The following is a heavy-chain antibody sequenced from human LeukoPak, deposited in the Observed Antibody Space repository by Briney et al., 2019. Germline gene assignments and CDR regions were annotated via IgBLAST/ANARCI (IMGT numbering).Heavy chain of an antibody. V-gene: IGHV1-46*01. D-gene: IGHD4-17*01. J-gene: IGHJ4*02. Sequence: ASVKVSCKASGYTFTSYYMHWVRQAPGQGLEWMGIINPSGGSTSYAQKFQGRVTMTRDMSTSTVYKELSSLRSEDTAVYYCAGDRSTVTKTYYFDYWGQGTLVTVSS. CDR1: GYTFTSYY. CDR3: AGDRSTVTKTYYFDY. CDR2: INPSGGST.